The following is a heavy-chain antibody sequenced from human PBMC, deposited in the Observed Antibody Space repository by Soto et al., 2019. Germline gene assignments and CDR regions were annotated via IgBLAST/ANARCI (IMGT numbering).Heavy chain of an antibody. CDR2: ISYDGSNK. J-gene: IGHJ4*02. CDR3: VAGQYYFDY. CDR1: GFPFITYG. V-gene: IGHV3-30*03. Sequence: QVQLVGSGGGVVQPGRSLRLSWAASGFPFITYGMHWFREGPGKGLEWVAVISYDGSNKFYADSVKGRFTISRDNSKNTLYLQMNSLRPEDTALYYCVAGQYYFDYRGQGTLVIVSS.